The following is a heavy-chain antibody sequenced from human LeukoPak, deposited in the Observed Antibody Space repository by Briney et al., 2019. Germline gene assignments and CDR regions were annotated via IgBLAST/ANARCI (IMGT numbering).Heavy chain of an antibody. J-gene: IGHJ4*02. V-gene: IGHV1-18*04. CDR3: ARDLVKIQVNYFDL. CDR2: ISGYNGDA. D-gene: IGHD1-1*01. Sequence: ASVKVSCKASGYSFTSFGISWVRQAPGQGLEWIGWISGYNGDANYARSLQGRITMTRDTSTCTAYMELRSLRSDDTAVYYCARDLVKIQVNYFDLWGQGTLVTVSS. CDR1: GYSFTSFG.